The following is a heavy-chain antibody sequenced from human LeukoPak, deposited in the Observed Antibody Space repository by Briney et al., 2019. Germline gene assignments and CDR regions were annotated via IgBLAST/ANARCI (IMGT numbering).Heavy chain of an antibody. J-gene: IGHJ5*02. D-gene: IGHD1-14*01. Sequence: SETLSLTCSVSGGSITSYWTWIRQSPGKGLEWTGYIFYGGDTRYNPSLKSRVTISVDTSKNRFSLKLSSVTAADTAVYYCARSGIYDEFDPWGQGTLVTVSS. CDR2: IFYGGDT. CDR1: GGSITSY. V-gene: IGHV4-59*08. CDR3: ARSGIYDEFDP.